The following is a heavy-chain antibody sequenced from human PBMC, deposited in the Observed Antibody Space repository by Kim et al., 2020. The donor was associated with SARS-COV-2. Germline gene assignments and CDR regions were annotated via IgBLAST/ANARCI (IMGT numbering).Heavy chain of an antibody. CDR1: GFTFRSYA. CDR2: ISGSGGDT. J-gene: IGHJ4*02. V-gene: IGHV3-23*01. D-gene: IGHD4-4*01. Sequence: GGSLRLSCAASGFTFRSYALSWVRQAPGKGLEWVSGISGSGGDTYYADSVQGRFTISRDNSKNALNLEMNSLRAEDTALYYCAKLTTITAPFYDYWGQGT. CDR3: AKLTTITAPFYDY.